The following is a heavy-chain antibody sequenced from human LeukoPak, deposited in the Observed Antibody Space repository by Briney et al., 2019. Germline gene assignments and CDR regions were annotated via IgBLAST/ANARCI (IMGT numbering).Heavy chain of an antibody. CDR1: GYTFTGYY. Sequence: ASVKVSGKASGYTFTGYYMHWVRQAPGHGLEWMGWINPNSGGTNYAQKFQGRVTMTRGTSISTAYMELRRLRSDDTAVYYCARDRNALYSSGMDVWGQGTTVTVSS. V-gene: IGHV1-2*02. J-gene: IGHJ6*02. CDR3: ARDRNALYSSGMDV. D-gene: IGHD6-19*01. CDR2: INPNSGGT.